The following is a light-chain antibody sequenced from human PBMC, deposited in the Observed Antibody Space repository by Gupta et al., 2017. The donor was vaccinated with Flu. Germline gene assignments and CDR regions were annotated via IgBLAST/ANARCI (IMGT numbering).Light chain of an antibody. J-gene: IGKJ4*01. V-gene: IGKV2-28*01. CDR1: KSLLHSNGYNY. CDR2: LGS. CDR3: RQALQTPGT. Sequence: MVMTQSTLSLSVTAGEPASISCRSSKSLLHSNGYNYLDWYLQKRAQTPQLLMYLGSTRVYGVPHRFSGSGSGTAFTLKIIREEAQDVGVSYCRQALQTPGTFGGGTKVEIK.